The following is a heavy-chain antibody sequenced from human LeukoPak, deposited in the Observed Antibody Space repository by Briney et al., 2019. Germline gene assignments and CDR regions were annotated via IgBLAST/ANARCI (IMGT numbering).Heavy chain of an antibody. V-gene: IGHV3-15*01. CDR2: IKSKTDGGTT. CDR3: TTQGYGYYYFDY. Sequence: GGSLRLSCVASGFTFTNAWMYWVRQAPEKGLEWVGRIKSKTDGGTTDYAAPVKGRFTISRDDSKNTLFLQMNSLKTEDTAVYYCTTQGYGYYYFDYWGQGTLVTVSS. J-gene: IGHJ4*02. D-gene: IGHD3-16*01. CDR1: GFTFTNAW.